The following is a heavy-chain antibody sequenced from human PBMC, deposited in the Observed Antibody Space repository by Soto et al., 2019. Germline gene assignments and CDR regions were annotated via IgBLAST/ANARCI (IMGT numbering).Heavy chain of an antibody. J-gene: IGHJ5*02. CDR2: IWYDGSNK. V-gene: IGHV3-33*01. CDR1: GFTFSSYG. Sequence: GGSLRLSCAASGFTFSSYGMHWVRQVPGKGLEWVAVIWYDGSNKYYADSVKGRFTISRDNSKNTLYLQMNSLRAEDTAVYYCARDRGSSWFDHWGQGTLVTVSS. CDR3: ARDRGSSWFDH. D-gene: IGHD6-13*01.